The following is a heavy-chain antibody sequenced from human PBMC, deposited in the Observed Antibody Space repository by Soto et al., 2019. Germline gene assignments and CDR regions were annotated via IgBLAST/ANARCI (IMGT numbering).Heavy chain of an antibody. Sequence: PGGSLRLSCVASGFTLRTSGMHWVRQAPSKGLEWVAVISHDGSNQFYAESVKGRFTISRDNSKNMLYLQMNSLRADDSAVYFCAKDSSAAFDYWGQGTPVTVSS. D-gene: IGHD6-25*01. CDR2: ISHDGSNQ. CDR1: GFTLRTSG. CDR3: AKDSSAAFDY. V-gene: IGHV3-30*18. J-gene: IGHJ4*02.